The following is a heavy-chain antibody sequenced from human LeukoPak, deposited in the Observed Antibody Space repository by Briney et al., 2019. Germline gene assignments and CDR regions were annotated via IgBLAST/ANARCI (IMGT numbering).Heavy chain of an antibody. J-gene: IGHJ3*01. Sequence: SETLSLTCAVSGYSITTGNYWGWVRQPPGKRLEWIGSIYHSGSTYYNPSLKSRVTISVDTSKNQFSLKLSSLIAADTAVYYCARVGGAFGVWGQGTTVTVSS. V-gene: IGHV4-38-2*01. CDR1: GYSITTGNY. CDR3: ARVGGAFGV. D-gene: IGHD3-16*01. CDR2: IYHSGST.